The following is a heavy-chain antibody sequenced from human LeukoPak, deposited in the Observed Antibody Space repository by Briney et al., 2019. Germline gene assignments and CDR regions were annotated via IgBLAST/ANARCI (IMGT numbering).Heavy chain of an antibody. CDR1: GVSISSYY. Sequence: SETLSLTCTVSGVSISSYYWSWIRQPPGKGLEWIGYIYYSGSTNYSPSLKSRVTISVDTSKNQFSLKLSSVTAADTAVYYCARRPGRQHYFDYWGQGTLVTVSS. J-gene: IGHJ4*02. V-gene: IGHV4-59*08. D-gene: IGHD1-14*01. CDR2: IYYSGST. CDR3: ARRPGRQHYFDY.